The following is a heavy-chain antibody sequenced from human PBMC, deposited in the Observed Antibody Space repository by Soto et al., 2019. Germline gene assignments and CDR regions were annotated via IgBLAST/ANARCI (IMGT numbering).Heavy chain of an antibody. V-gene: IGHV2-5*02. CDR2: IYWDDDK. Sequence: SGPTLVNPTQTLTLTCTFSGFSLSTSGVGVGWIRQPPGKALEWLALIYWDDDKRYSPSLKSRLTITKDTSKNQVVLTMTNMDPVDTATYYCAHRSSTVTTVLNYFDYWGQGTLVTVSS. CDR1: GFSLSTSGVG. CDR3: AHRSSTVTTVLNYFDY. J-gene: IGHJ4*02. D-gene: IGHD4-17*01.